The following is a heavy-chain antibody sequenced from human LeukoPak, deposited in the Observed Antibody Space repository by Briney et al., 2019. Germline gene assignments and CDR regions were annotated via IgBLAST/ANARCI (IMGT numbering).Heavy chain of an antibody. V-gene: IGHV1-69*01. J-gene: IGHJ6*03. CDR2: IIPIFGTT. CDR3: ARAPPVAIYGVADFYYMDV. CDR1: GGTFSNYA. D-gene: IGHD3-3*01. Sequence: SVKVSCKASGGTFSNYAITWVRQAPGHGLEWLGVIIPIFGTTNYAQIFQGRLAITADVSSSTAYMELCSLRYDDSAVYFCARAPPVAIYGVADFYYMDVWGVGTTVTVSS.